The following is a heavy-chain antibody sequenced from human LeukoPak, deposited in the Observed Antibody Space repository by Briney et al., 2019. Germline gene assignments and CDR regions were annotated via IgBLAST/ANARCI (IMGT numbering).Heavy chain of an antibody. V-gene: IGHV4-34*01. Sequence: SETLSLTCAVYGGSFSGYYWRWIRQPPGKGLEWIGEINHSGSTNYNPSLKSRVTISVDTSKNQFSLKLSSVTAADTAVYYCARDLLGVRGVRQFDYWGQGTLVTVSS. CDR2: INHSGST. CDR1: GGSFSGYY. D-gene: IGHD2-8*02. CDR3: ARDLLGVRGVRQFDY. J-gene: IGHJ4*02.